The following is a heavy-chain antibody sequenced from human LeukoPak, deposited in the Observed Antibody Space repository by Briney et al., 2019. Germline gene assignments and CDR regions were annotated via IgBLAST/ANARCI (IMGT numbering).Heavy chain of an antibody. CDR3: ATPLPIRWGSNDY. CDR2: ISGSGGST. CDR1: GFTFSSYA. Sequence: GGSLRLSCAASGFTFSSYAMSWVRQAPGKGLEWVSAISGSGGSTYYADSVKGRFTISRDNCKNTLYLQMNSLRAEDTAVYYCATPLPIRWGSNDYWGQGTLVTVSS. D-gene: IGHD3-3*01. V-gene: IGHV3-23*01. J-gene: IGHJ4*02.